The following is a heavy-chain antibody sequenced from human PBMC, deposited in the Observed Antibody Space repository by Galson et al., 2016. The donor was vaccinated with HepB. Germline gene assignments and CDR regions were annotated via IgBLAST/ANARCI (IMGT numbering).Heavy chain of an antibody. J-gene: IGHJ4*02. V-gene: IGHV3-66*01. CDR2: IYSGGST. CDR3: ARDPPATSN. CDR1: GFTVSNNY. Sequence: SLRLSCAASGFTVSNNYMSWVRQAPGKGLDWVSVIYSGGSTLYADSVKGRFSISRHSSKNTLYLHMNSLRVVDTAVYYCARDPPATSNWGQGILVTVSS. D-gene: IGHD1-26*01.